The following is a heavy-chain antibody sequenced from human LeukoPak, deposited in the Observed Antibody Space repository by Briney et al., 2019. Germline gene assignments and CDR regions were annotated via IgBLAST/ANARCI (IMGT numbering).Heavy chain of an antibody. CDR3: ARVGDYSNLDY. V-gene: IGHV3-21*01. CDR1: GFTFSSYS. D-gene: IGHD4-11*01. Sequence: PGGSLRLSCAASGFTFSSYSMNWVRQAPGKGLEWVSSISSSSYIYYADSVKGRFTISRDNAKNSLYLQMNSLRAEDTAVYYRARVGDYSNLDYWGQGTLVTVSS. J-gene: IGHJ4*02. CDR2: ISSSSYI.